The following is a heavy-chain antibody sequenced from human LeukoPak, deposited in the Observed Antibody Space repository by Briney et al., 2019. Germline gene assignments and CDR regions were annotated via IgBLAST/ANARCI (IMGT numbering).Heavy chain of an antibody. CDR2: LIPIFGTA. Sequence: VASVKVSCKASGGTFSIYAINWVRQAPGQGLECMEGLIPIFGTANYAQKFQDRVTITADESTSTAYMELRSLRSEDTAIYYCASRLYCSNTRCRNFPFAYWGQGTLVTVSS. CDR3: ASRLYCSNTRCRNFPFAY. D-gene: IGHD2-2*01. J-gene: IGHJ4*02. CDR1: GGTFSIYA. V-gene: IGHV1-69*01.